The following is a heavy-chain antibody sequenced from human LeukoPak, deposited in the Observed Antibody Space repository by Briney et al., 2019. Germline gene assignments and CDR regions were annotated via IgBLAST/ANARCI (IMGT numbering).Heavy chain of an antibody. J-gene: IGHJ5*02. V-gene: IGHV4-39*07. CDR2: IYYSGST. D-gene: IGHD4-17*01. CDR1: GGSISSSSFY. CDR3: ARDLTTVTPTFDP. Sequence: SETLSLTCTVSGGSISSSSFYWGWIRQPPGKGLEWIGSIYYSGSTYYNPSLNSRVTISVDTSKNQFSLKLSSVTAADTAVYYCARDLTTVTPTFDPWGQGTLVTVSS.